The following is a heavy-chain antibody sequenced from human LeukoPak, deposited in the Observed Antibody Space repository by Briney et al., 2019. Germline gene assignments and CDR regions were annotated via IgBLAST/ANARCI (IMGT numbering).Heavy chain of an antibody. CDR1: GGSISSGGYY. V-gene: IGHV4-31*03. CDR2: IYYTGST. D-gene: IGHD3-10*01. Sequence: PSQTLSLTCTVSGGSISSGGYYWSWIRQHPGKGLEWIAYIYYTGSTYYNPSLKSRVTISVDTSKNQFSLKLSSVTAADTAVYYCARSNYYGSGSYYNPSSWFDPWGQGTLVTVSS. CDR3: ARSNYYGSGSYYNPSSWFDP. J-gene: IGHJ5*02.